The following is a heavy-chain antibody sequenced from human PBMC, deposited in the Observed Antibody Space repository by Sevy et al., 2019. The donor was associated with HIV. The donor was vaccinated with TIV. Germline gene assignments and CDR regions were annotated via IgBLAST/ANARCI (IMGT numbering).Heavy chain of an antibody. Sequence: GSLRLSCAASGFTFSSFGMNWVRQAPGKGLEWVSAINFSGGSTYYADSVKGRFTISRDDSKNTLYLQMNSLRVEDTAVYYCAKASVPLYYDSTGYSYFDYWGQGALVTVSS. CDR3: AKASVPLYYDSTGYSYFDY. D-gene: IGHD3-22*01. CDR2: INFSGGST. V-gene: IGHV3-23*01. CDR1: GFTFSSFG. J-gene: IGHJ4*02.